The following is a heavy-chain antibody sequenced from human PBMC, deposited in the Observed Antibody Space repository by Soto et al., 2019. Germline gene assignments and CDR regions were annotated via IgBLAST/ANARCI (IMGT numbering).Heavy chain of an antibody. CDR1: EFTFSNYA. V-gene: IGHV3-23*01. Sequence: GGSLRLSCAASEFTFSNYAMSWVRQAPGKGLEWVSSISDNGGTTYYADSVKGRFTISRDNAKNTLYLQMNSLRAEDTAVYYCARGPRTYSSSWYPDYWGQGTLVTVSS. CDR2: ISDNGGTT. D-gene: IGHD6-13*01. CDR3: ARGPRTYSSSWYPDY. J-gene: IGHJ4*02.